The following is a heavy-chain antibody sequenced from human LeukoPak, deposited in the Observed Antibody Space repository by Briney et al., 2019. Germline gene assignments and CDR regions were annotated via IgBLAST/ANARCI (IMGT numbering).Heavy chain of an antibody. D-gene: IGHD3-9*01. CDR3: AKGLYFDWLPVDY. Sequence: GGSLRLSCAASGFTFSSYAMSWVRQAPGKGLEWVSSISGTGSNTNYAGSARGRFTISRDNSKNTLYLQMNSLRAEDTAIYYCAKGLYFDWLPVDYWGQGTLVTVSS. CDR1: GFTFSSYA. J-gene: IGHJ4*02. V-gene: IGHV3-23*01. CDR2: ISGTGSNT.